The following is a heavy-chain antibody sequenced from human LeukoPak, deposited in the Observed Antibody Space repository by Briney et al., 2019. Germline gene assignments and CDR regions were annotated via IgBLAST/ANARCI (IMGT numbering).Heavy chain of an antibody. Sequence: SVKVSCKASGGTFSSYAISWVRQAPGQGLEWMGGIIPIFGTANYAQKFQGRVTITADESTSTAYMELSSLRSEDTAVYYCARGYCSGGSCYSFDPWGQGTLVTVSS. CDR2: IIPIFGTA. CDR1: GGTFSSYA. D-gene: IGHD2-15*01. V-gene: IGHV1-69*13. CDR3: ARGYCSGGSCYSFDP. J-gene: IGHJ5*02.